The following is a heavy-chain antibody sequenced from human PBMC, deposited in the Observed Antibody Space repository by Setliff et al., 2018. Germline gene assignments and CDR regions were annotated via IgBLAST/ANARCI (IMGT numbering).Heavy chain of an antibody. D-gene: IGHD6-13*01. CDR3: AGAAAGTGGAFDI. V-gene: IGHV1-8*02. CDR1: GYTFTSYD. J-gene: IGHJ3*02. Sequence: ASVKVSCKASGYTFTSYDINWVRQATGQGLEWMGWMNPNSGNTGYAQKFQGRVTMTRNTSISTAYMELSSLRSEDTAVYYCAGAAAGTGGAFDIWGQGTMVTVSS. CDR2: MNPNSGNT.